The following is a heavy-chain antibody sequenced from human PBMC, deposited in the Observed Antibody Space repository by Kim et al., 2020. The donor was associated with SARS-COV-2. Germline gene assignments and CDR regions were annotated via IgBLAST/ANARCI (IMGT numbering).Heavy chain of an antibody. CDR2: IVVGSGNT. Sequence: SVKVSCKASGFTFTSSAMQLVRQARGQRLEWIGWIVVGSGNTNYAQKFQERVTITRDMSTSTAYMELSSLRSEDTAVYYCAADQGGLLWFGEFYYYGMD. D-gene: IGHD3-10*01. J-gene: IGHJ6*01. CDR3: AADQGGLLWFGEFYYYGMD. V-gene: IGHV1-58*02. CDR1: GFTFTSSA.